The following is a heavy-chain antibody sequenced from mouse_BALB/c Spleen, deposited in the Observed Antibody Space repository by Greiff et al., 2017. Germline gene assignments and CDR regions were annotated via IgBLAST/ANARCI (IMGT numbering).Heavy chain of an antibody. D-gene: IGHD2-13*01. CDR3: AHYGERFAY. CDR1: GYSFTSYW. J-gene: IGHJ3*01. CDR2: IDPSDSET. Sequence: VQLQQSGPQLVRPGASVKISCKASGYSFTSYWMHWVKQRPGQGLEWIGMIDPSDSETRLNQKFKDKATLTVDKSSSTAYMQLSSPTSEDSAVYYCAHYGERFAYWGQGTLVTVSA. V-gene: IGHV1S126*01.